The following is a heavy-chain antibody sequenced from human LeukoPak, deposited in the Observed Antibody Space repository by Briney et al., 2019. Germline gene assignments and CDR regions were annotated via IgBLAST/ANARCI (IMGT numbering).Heavy chain of an antibody. V-gene: IGHV4-38-2*02. D-gene: IGHD3-3*01. CDR1: GYFNHRGYY. Sequence: SETLSLTCAVSGYFNHRGYYWGWIRQPPGKGLEWIGIIYHSGSTLYNPSLKRQVTISIETSGNQFSLELTSLTAADTAVYCCAREPNRLVFGYVWGKGATVTLSS. CDR2: IYHSGST. J-gene: IGHJ6*03. CDR3: AREPNRLVFGYV.